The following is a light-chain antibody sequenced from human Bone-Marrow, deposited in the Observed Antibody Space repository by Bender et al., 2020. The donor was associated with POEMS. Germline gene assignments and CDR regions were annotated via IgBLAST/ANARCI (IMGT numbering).Light chain of an antibody. Sequence: SALTQPASVSGSPGQSITISCTGTSSDIGNYILVSWYQQHPDKAPKLIIYEGTKRPSGVSNRFSGSKSGNTASLTISGLQAEDEADYFCCSYAGGSTYVFGIGTKVTVL. CDR3: CSYAGGSTYV. V-gene: IGLV2-23*01. CDR2: EGT. J-gene: IGLJ1*01. CDR1: SSDIGNYIL.